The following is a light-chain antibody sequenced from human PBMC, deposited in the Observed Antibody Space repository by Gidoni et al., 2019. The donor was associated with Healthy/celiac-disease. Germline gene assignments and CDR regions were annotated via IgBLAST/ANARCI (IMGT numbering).Light chain of an antibody. CDR1: KLGDKY. CDR3: QAWDSSTVV. CDR2: KDS. Sequence: SYELPQPPSVSVSPGQTASITCSGDKLGDKYACWYQQKPGQSPLLVIYKDSKRPSGIPERFSGSKSGNTANLTISGTQAMDEADYYCQAWDSSTVVFGGGTKLTVL. V-gene: IGLV3-1*01. J-gene: IGLJ2*01.